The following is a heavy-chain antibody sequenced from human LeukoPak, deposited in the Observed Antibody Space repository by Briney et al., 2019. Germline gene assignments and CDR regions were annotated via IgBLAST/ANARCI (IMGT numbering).Heavy chain of an antibody. CDR3: ARYDKAFDY. J-gene: IGHJ4*02. D-gene: IGHD3-22*01. Sequence: TGGSLRLSCAASGFTFSYYAMHWVRHPPGEGMEYVSGISINGGSTYYANSVEGRFTISRDNSKHTLYLQTGSLRAEDIAVYYCARYDKAFDYWGQGTLVTVSS. CDR2: ISINGGST. V-gene: IGHV3-64*01. CDR1: GFTFSYYA.